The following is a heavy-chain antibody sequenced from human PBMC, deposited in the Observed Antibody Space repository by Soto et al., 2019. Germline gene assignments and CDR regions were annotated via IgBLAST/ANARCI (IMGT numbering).Heavy chain of an antibody. V-gene: IGHV3-11*06. CDR2: ISGTSVYT. CDR3: ARDRSWTNYCIDV. D-gene: IGHD3-3*01. CDR1: GFPLIDYY. Sequence: QVQLVESGGGLVEPGGSLRLSCAASGFPLIDYYMSWFRQAPGKGLEWVAYISGTSVYTNSADSVKGRFIISRDNAKNSLFLQMNSLRADDTGVYYCARDRSWTNYCIDVWGQGTTVTVSS. J-gene: IGHJ6*02.